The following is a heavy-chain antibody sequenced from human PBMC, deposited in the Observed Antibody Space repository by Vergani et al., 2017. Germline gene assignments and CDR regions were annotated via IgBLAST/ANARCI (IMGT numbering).Heavy chain of an antibody. CDR3: ARVLRRSYYYYMDV. V-gene: IGHV4-61*01. Sequence: QVQLQESGPGLVKPSETLSLTCTVSNDSVSNTFYYWGWIRQTPGKGLEWIGYIYYSGSTNYNPSLKSRVTISVDTSKNQFSLKLSSVTAADTAVYYCARVLRRSYYYYMDVWGKGTTVTVSS. CDR2: IYYSGST. CDR1: NDSVSNTFYY. J-gene: IGHJ6*03. D-gene: IGHD4-23*01.